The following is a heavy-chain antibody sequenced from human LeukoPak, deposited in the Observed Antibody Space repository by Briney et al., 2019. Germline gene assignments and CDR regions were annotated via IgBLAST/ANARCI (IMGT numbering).Heavy chain of an antibody. CDR2: INQDASGK. J-gene: IGHJ4*02. Sequence: GGSLRLSCAASGFTFSTYWMTWVRQAPRKGLEWVANINQDASGKYYVDSVRGRFTISRDNAKNSLYLQMNSLRVEDTAIYYCVRDFSLTRLERPFDNWGQGTLVTVSS. D-gene: IGHD1-1*01. CDR1: GFTFSTYW. V-gene: IGHV3-7*01. CDR3: VRDFSLTRLERPFDN.